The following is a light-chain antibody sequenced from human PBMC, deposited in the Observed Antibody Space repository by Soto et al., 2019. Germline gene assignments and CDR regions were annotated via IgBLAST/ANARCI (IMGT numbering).Light chain of an antibody. J-gene: IGKJ2*03. CDR1: QSLVSSDGDTC. Sequence: DVVVTQSPVSLPVTLGQPASISCRSSQSLVSSDGDTCLHWFQQRPGQSPRRLIYKASNRDSGVPDRFSGNGSGADFTLKISRVEAEDVGVYYCMQYIHWPHSFGQGTKLEIK. CDR3: MQYIHWPHS. CDR2: KAS. V-gene: IGKV2-30*01.